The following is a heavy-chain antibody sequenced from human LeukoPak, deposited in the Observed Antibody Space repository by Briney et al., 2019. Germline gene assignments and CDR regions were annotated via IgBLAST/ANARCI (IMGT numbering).Heavy chain of an antibody. J-gene: IGHJ4*02. V-gene: IGHV3-21*01. CDR1: GFTFSSYS. CDR3: ARGAPEGCSGGSCYSLGLTHLNY. D-gene: IGHD2-15*01. Sequence: PGGSLRLSCAASGFTFSSYSMNWFRQAPGKGLDWSSSISSSSYIYYADSVKGRFTISRDNAKNSLYPQMNSLRAEDTAVYYCARGAPEGCSGGSCYSLGLTHLNYWGQGTLVTVSS. CDR2: ISSSSYI.